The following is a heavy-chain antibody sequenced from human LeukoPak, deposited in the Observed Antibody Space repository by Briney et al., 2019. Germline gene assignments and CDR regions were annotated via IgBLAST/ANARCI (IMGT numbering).Heavy chain of an antibody. Sequence: GGSLRLSCAASGFTFDDYAMHWVRQAPGKGLEWVSGISWNSGSIGYADSVKGLFTISRDNAKNSLYLQMNSLRAEDTALYYCAKDSVSRIRYWFDPWGQGTLVTVS. CDR1: GFTFDDYA. CDR2: ISWNSGSI. J-gene: IGHJ5*02. CDR3: AKDSVSRIRYWFDP. V-gene: IGHV3-9*01. D-gene: IGHD6-13*01.